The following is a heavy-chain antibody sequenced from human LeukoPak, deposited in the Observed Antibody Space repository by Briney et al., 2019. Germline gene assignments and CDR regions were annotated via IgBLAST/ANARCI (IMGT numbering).Heavy chain of an antibody. D-gene: IGHD4-17*01. CDR2: IQYDAINE. V-gene: IGHV3-30*02. Sequence: PGGSLRLSCAASGFTFSHYGMHWVRQIPGKGLEWVAFIQYDAINEYYADSVKGRFSISRDNSKNTLYLQMNSLRAEDTAVYYCAKGYGDPGYFDYWGQGTLVTVSS. CDR1: GFTFSHYG. J-gene: IGHJ4*02. CDR3: AKGYGDPGYFDY.